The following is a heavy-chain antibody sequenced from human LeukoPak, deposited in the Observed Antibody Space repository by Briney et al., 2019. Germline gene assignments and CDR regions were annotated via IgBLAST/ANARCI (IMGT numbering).Heavy chain of an antibody. J-gene: IGHJ4*02. CDR1: GGSISSSSYY. D-gene: IGHD3-16*01. CDR2: INHSGST. CDR3: ASHRWGPRTLDY. Sequence: SETLSLTCTVSGGSISSSSYYWGWIRQPPGKGLEWIGEINHSGSTNYNPSLKSRVTISVDTSKNQFSLKLSSVTAADTAVYYCASHRWGPRTLDYWGQGTLVTVSS. V-gene: IGHV4-39*07.